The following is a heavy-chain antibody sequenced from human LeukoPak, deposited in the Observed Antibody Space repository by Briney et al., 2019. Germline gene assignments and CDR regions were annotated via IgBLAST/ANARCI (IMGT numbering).Heavy chain of an antibody. D-gene: IGHD6-25*01. CDR1: GGSICGYY. V-gene: IGHV4-4*09. CDR3: TRRTRRAAGVYNIGF. J-gene: IGHJ4*02. CDR2: LYPSGNS. Sequence: PSETLSLTCTLSGGSICGYYWNWIRQPPGKGLECLGYLYPSGNSDYNPSLESRVSMSVDTSKKQISLRLSPVTDADTAVYYGTRRTRRAAGVYNIGFWGQGTLVTVS.